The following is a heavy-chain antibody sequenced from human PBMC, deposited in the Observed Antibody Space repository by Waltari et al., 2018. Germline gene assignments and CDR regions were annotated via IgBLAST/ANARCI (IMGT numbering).Heavy chain of an antibody. J-gene: IGHJ6*02. CDR3: ARVSRRTYRSPVPGRHYYYGMDV. CDR1: GFPFSSFW. D-gene: IGHD1-1*01. V-gene: IGHV3-74*03. Sequence: EEQLVDSGGGLVQPGYSLRLSCAASGFPFSSFWMNWVRQAPGKGPLWVSRISTDARYTTYADSVKGRFTISRDNARNTLYLQMNRLRAEDTAVYFCARVSRRTYRSPVPGRHYYYGMDVWGQGTTVTVSS. CDR2: ISTDARYT.